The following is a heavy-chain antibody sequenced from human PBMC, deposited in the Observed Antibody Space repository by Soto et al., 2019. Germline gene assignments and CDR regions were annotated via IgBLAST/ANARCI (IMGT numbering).Heavy chain of an antibody. V-gene: IGHV4-30-4*01. CDR2: IYYSGST. Sequence: SETLSLTCTVSGGSISSGEYFWSWIRQPPGKGLEWIAYIYYSGSTYYNPALKSRVTISVDTSKNQFSLKLSSVTAADTAVYYCARVLQLWLNAFDIWGQGTMVTV. CDR3: ARVLQLWLNAFDI. D-gene: IGHD5-18*01. J-gene: IGHJ3*02. CDR1: GGSISSGEYF.